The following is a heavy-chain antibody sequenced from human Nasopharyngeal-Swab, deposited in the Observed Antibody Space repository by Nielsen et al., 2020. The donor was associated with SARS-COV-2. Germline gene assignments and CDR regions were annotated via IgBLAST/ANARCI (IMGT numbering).Heavy chain of an antibody. CDR1: GYSFANPW. CDR3: ARRAARDGYNYEVDP. V-gene: IGHV5-51*01. CDR2: IYPGNSDT. Sequence: GGSLRLSCTGFGYSFANPWIGWVRQVPGKGLEWMGSIYPGNSDTRYSPAFHGRIIMSADKSINTAYLQWTGLRASDTAVYFCARRAARDGYNYEVDPWGQGTLVTVSS. J-gene: IGHJ5*02. D-gene: IGHD5-24*01.